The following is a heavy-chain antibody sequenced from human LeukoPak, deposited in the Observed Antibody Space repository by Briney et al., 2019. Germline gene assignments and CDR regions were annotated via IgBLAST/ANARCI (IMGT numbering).Heavy chain of an antibody. CDR1: GGSFSGYY. CDR2: INHSGST. J-gene: IGHJ4*02. Sequence: SSETLSLTCAVYGGSFSGYYWSWIRQPPGKGLEWIGEINHSGSTNYNPSLKSRVTISVDTSKNQFSLKLSSVIAADTAVYYCARASNCSSTSCYMDYWGQGTLVTVSS. CDR3: ARASNCSSTSCYMDY. D-gene: IGHD2-2*02. V-gene: IGHV4-34*01.